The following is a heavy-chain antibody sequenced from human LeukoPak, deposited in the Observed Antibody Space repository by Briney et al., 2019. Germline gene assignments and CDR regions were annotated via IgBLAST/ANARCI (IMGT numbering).Heavy chain of an antibody. V-gene: IGHV1-2*06. CDR2: INPNSGGT. CDR3: ARYDFWSGYLH. Sequence: ASVKVSCKASGYTFTGYYMHWVRQAAGQGLEWMGRINPNSGGTNYAQKFQGRVTMTRDTSISTAYMELSRLRSDDTAVYYCARYDFWSGYLHWGQGTLVTVSS. CDR1: GYTFTGYY. J-gene: IGHJ4*02. D-gene: IGHD3-3*01.